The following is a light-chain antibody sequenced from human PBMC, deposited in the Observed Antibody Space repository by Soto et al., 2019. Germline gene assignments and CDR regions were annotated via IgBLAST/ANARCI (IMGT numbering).Light chain of an antibody. Sequence: EIVMTQSPATLSVSPGERATLSCRASQSVSSNLAWYQQKPGQAPRLLIYAASTRATGIPARFSGSGSGTEFTLTITSLQSEDFAFYYCQEYNNWPPITFGQGTKLEIK. CDR3: QEYNNWPPIT. J-gene: IGKJ2*01. V-gene: IGKV3D-15*01. CDR2: AAS. CDR1: QSVSSN.